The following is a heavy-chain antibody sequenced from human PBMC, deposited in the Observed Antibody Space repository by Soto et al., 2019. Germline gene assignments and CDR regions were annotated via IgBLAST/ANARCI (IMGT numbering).Heavy chain of an antibody. V-gene: IGHV3-48*01. Sequence: EVQLVESGGGLVQPGGSLRLSCAASGCTFNTYNMYWVRQAPGKGLEWISYISGSGNALSYADSVKGRFTISRDSAKDSLYLQMTNLRVEDTAVDYCARPLASNGGSCYYWGQGTMVTVSS. J-gene: IGHJ4*02. CDR2: ISGSGNAL. CDR1: GCTFNTYN. D-gene: IGHD2-15*01. CDR3: ARPLASNGGSCYY.